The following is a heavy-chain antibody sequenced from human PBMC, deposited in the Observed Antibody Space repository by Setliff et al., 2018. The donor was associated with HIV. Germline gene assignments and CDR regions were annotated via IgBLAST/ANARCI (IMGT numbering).Heavy chain of an antibody. CDR1: GYTFSSYD. V-gene: IGHV1-8*02. CDR3: ARARRDSYDRGRRNHYYIDV. CDR2: MNPNSGNT. J-gene: IGHJ6*03. D-gene: IGHD3-22*01. Sequence: ASVKVSCKASGYTFSSYDINWVRQATGQGLEWMGWMNPNSGNTGYAQKFQVRVTMTRDTSISTAYMELNNLKFEDTAVYYCARARRDSYDRGRRNHYYIDVWGKGTTVTVSS.